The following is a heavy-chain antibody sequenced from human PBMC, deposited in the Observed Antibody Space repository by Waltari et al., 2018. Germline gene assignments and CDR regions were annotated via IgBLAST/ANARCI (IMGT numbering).Heavy chain of an antibody. D-gene: IGHD2-2*01. CDR3: ARSKKYQLLSLYYYYYGMDV. Sequence: QVQLVQSGAEVKKPGSSVKVSCKASGGTFSIYAISWVRQAPGQGLEWMGGIIHIFGTANYAQKFQGRVTITADESTSTAYMELSRLRSEDTAVYYCARSKKYQLLSLYYYYYGMDVWGQGTTVTVSS. CDR2: IIHIFGTA. V-gene: IGHV1-69*01. J-gene: IGHJ6*02. CDR1: GGTFSIYA.